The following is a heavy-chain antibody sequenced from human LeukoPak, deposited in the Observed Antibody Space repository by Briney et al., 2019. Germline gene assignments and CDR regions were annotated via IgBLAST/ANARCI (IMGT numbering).Heavy chain of an antibody. Sequence: GGSLRLSCAASGFTFSDYYMSWICQAPGKGLEWVANIKQDGSEKHYVDSVKGRFTISRDNAKNSLYLQMSSLRAEDTAVYYCTRVEETATTAAIIRKYSYYYYYMDVWGKGNTVTVSS. D-gene: IGHD4-11*01. CDR2: IKQDGSEK. CDR1: GFTFSDYY. J-gene: IGHJ6*03. CDR3: TRVEETATTAAIIRKYSYYYYYMDV. V-gene: IGHV3-7*01.